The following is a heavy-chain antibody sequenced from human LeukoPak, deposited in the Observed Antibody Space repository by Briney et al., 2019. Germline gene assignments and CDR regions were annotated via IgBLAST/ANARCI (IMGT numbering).Heavy chain of an antibody. CDR2: IIPIFGTA. CDR3: ASLAAAGTKDY. V-gene: IGHV1-69*05. J-gene: IGHJ4*02. D-gene: IGHD6-13*01. Sequence: SVKVSCKASGGTFSSYAISWVRQAPGQGLEWMGGIIPIFGTANYAQKFQGRVTITTDESTSTAYMELSSLRSDDTAVYYCASLAAAGTKDYWGQGTLVTVSS. CDR1: GGTFSSYA.